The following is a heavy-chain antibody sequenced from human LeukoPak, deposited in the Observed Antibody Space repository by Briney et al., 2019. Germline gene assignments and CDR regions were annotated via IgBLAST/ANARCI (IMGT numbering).Heavy chain of an antibody. J-gene: IGHJ4*02. CDR1: GFTVSSNE. V-gene: IGHV3-38-3*01. CDR3: AKDSLDIVVVPAALDY. CDR2: ISGGST. D-gene: IGHD2-2*01. Sequence: GGSLRLSCAASGFTVSSNEMSWVRQAPGKGLEWVSSISGGSTYYADSRKGRFTISRDNSKNTLYLQMNSLRAEDTAVYYCAKDSLDIVVVPAALDYWGQGTLVTVSS.